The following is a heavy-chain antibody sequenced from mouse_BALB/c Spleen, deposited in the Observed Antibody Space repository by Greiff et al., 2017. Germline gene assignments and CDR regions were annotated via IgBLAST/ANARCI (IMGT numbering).Heavy chain of an antibody. D-gene: IGHD2-2*01. CDR3: ARSGVKAWFAY. Sequence: DVHLVESGGGLVQPGGSRKLSCAASGFTFSSFGMHWVRQAPEKGLEWVAYISSGSSTIYYADTVKGRFTISRDNPKNTLFLQMTSLRSEDTAMYYCARSGVKAWFAYWGQGTLVTVSA. J-gene: IGHJ3*01. CDR1: GFTFSSFG. V-gene: IGHV5-17*02. CDR2: ISSGSSTI.